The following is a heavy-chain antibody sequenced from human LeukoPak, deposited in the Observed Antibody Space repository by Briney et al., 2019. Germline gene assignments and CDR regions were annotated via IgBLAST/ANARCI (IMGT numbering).Heavy chain of an antibody. CDR1: GYTFTSYG. V-gene: IGHV1-18*01. Sequence: ASVKVSCMASGYTFTSYGISWVRQAPGQGLEWMGWISAYNGNTNYAQKLQGRVTMTTDTSTSTAYMELRSLRSDDTAVYYCARDGNYDSSGYYYSDYWGQGTLVTVSS. J-gene: IGHJ4*02. CDR2: ISAYNGNT. CDR3: ARDGNYDSSGYYYSDY. D-gene: IGHD3-22*01.